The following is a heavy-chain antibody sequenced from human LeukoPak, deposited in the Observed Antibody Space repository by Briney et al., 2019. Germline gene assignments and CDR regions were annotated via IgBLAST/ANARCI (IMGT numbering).Heavy chain of an antibody. D-gene: IGHD3-10*01. Sequence: GGSLRLSCAASGFTFSSYWMSWVRQAPGKGREWFANIKQDGREKYYVYSMKGRFTISRDNAKNSLYLKMNSLRAEATAVYYCARDLYYGSGTPPYSFDYWGQGTLVTVSS. CDR1: GFTFSSYW. CDR3: ARDLYYGSGTPPYSFDY. CDR2: IKQDGREK. J-gene: IGHJ4*02. V-gene: IGHV3-7*01.